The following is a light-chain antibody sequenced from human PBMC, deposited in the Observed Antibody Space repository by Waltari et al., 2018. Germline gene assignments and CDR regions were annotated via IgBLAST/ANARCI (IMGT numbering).Light chain of an antibody. V-gene: IGLV2-14*03. CDR1: SSDVGGYNY. CDR2: DVS. CDR3: SSYAGLGIYV. Sequence: QSALTQPASVSGSPGQSITISCTGTSSDVGGYNYVSWYQQHPGKAPKLMIYDVSNRPSGVSNRFSGSKSGNTASLTISGLQAEDEADYYCSSYAGLGIYVFGTGTKVTVL. J-gene: IGLJ1*01.